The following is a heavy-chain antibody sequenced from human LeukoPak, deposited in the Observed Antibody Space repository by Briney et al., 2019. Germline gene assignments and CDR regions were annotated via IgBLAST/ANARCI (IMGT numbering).Heavy chain of an antibody. CDR3: ARVAAGIGFFQH. J-gene: IGHJ1*01. CDR1: GYSISSGYY. Sequence: SETLSLTCTVSGYSISSGYYWGWIRQPPGKGLEWIGSIYHSGSTNYNPSLKSRVTISVDTSKNQFSLKLSSVTAADTAVYYCARVAAGIGFFQHWGQGTLVTVSS. CDR2: IYHSGST. D-gene: IGHD6-13*01. V-gene: IGHV4-38-2*02.